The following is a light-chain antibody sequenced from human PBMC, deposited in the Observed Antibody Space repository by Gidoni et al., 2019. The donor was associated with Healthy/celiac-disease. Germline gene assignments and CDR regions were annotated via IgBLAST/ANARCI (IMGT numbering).Light chain of an antibody. CDR1: SSNIGAGYD. CDR2: GNI. J-gene: IGLJ3*02. V-gene: IGLV1-40*01. CDR3: QSYDSSLSGWV. Sequence: QSVLTQPPSVSGAPGQRVTISCTGSSSNIGAGYDVHWYQQLPGTAPKLLIYGNINRPSGLPDRFTGSKSGTSASLAITGLQAEDEADYYCQSYDSSLSGWVFGGGTKLTVL.